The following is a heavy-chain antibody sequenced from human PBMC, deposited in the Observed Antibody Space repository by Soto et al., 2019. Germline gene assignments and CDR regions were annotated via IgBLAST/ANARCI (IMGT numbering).Heavy chain of an antibody. Sequence: PGGSLRLSCAASGFTFSSYSMNWVRQAPGKGLEWVSSISSSSSYIYYADSVKGRFTISRDNAKNSLYLQMNSLRAEDTAVYYCARERLWGSYRYTPPDYWGQGTLVTAPQ. V-gene: IGHV3-21*01. CDR2: ISSSSSYI. CDR3: ARERLWGSYRYTPPDY. D-gene: IGHD3-16*02. CDR1: GFTFSSYS. J-gene: IGHJ4*02.